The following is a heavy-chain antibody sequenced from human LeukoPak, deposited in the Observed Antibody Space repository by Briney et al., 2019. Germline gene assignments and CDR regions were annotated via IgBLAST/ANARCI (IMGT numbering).Heavy chain of an antibody. CDR2: MSYSGST. V-gene: IGHV4-39*07. D-gene: IGHD4-17*01. J-gene: IGHJ6*03. CDR3: ASATTVTPSYYYYYMDV. Sequence: SETLSLTCTVSGGSISNSNYYWGWIRQPPGKGLEWIGSMSYSGSTYYNPSLKSRVTISVDTSKNQFSLKLSSVTAADTAVYYCASATTVTPSYYYYYMDVWGKGTTVTISS. CDR1: GGSISNSNYY.